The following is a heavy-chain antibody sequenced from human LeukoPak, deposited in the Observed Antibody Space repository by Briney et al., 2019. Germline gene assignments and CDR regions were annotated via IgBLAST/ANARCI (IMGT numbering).Heavy chain of an antibody. J-gene: IGHJ5*02. CDR1: GDSVSTYS. V-gene: IGHV4-4*07. Sequence: SETLSLTCTVFGDSVSTYSWSWIRQPAGEGLEWIGRVYSNGNTNYNPSLKSRVTQSTDRSKNQVSLKLTSVTAADTATYYCARDFSSKNWFDTWGQGTLVTVSS. CDR3: ARDFSSKNWFDT. CDR2: VYSNGNT. D-gene: IGHD2/OR15-2a*01.